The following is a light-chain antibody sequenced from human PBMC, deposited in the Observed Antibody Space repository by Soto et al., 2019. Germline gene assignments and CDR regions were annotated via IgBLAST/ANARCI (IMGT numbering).Light chain of an antibody. CDR1: QSVSSNY. J-gene: IGKJ1*01. Sequence: EIVLKQSPGTLSVSPGESATLACRASQSVSSNYLAWYQQKPGQPPRLLIYGASSRAPGIPDRFSGSGSGADFTLTILRLEPEDFAVYYCQQYSRLPRTFGQGTRVDIK. V-gene: IGKV3-20*01. CDR3: QQYSRLPRT. CDR2: GAS.